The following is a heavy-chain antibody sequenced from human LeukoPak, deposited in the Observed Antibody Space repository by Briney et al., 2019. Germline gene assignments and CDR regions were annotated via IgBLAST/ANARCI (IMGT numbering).Heavy chain of an antibody. Sequence: GGSLRLSCAASGLTFSSYAMSWVRQAPGKGLEWVSAISGSGGSTYYADSVKGRFTISRDNSKNTLYLQMNSLRAEDTAVYYCAKDLGYYYGSGSYLDYWGQGTLVTVSS. CDR2: ISGSGGST. V-gene: IGHV3-23*01. D-gene: IGHD3-10*01. CDR1: GLTFSSYA. J-gene: IGHJ4*02. CDR3: AKDLGYYYGSGSYLDY.